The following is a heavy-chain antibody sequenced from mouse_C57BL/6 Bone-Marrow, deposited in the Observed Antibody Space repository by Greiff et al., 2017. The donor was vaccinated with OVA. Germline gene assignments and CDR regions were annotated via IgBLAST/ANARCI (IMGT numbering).Heavy chain of an antibody. V-gene: IGHV14-3*01. CDR3: ARGNFGSSFYAMDY. Sequence: VQLQQSVAELVRPGASVKLSCTASGFNIKNTYMHWVKQRPEQGLEWIGRIDPANDDTKYAQKFQGKATLTADTSSNTAYLQLSSLASEATAVYCCARGNFGSSFYAMDYWGQGTSVTVSS. CDR2: IDPANDDT. D-gene: IGHD1-1*01. J-gene: IGHJ4*01. CDR1: GFNIKNTY.